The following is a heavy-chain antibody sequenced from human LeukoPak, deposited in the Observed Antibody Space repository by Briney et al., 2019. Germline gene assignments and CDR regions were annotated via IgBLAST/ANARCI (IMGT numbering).Heavy chain of an antibody. Sequence: SVKVSCKASGGTFSSYAISWVRQAPGQGLEWMGRIIPILGIANYAQKFQGRVTITADKSTSTAYMELSSLRAEDTAVYYCASHYYDSSGYSPPDAFDIWGQGTMVTVSS. J-gene: IGHJ3*02. CDR3: ASHYYDSSGYSPPDAFDI. D-gene: IGHD3-22*01. V-gene: IGHV1-69*04. CDR2: IIPILGIA. CDR1: GGTFSSYA.